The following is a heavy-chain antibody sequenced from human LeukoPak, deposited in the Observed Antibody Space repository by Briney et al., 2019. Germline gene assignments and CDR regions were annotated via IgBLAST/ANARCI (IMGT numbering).Heavy chain of an antibody. CDR1: GGSISSGSYY. J-gene: IGHJ4*02. CDR2: IYTSGST. V-gene: IGHV4-61*02. D-gene: IGHD2-21*02. CDR3: ARLGHCGGDRYLDY. Sequence: SETLSLTCTVSGGSISSGSYYWSWIRQPAGKGLEWIGRIYTSGSTDYNPSLKSRVTISVDTSKNQFSLKLSSVTAADTAVYYCARLGHCGGDRYLDYWGQGTLVTVSS.